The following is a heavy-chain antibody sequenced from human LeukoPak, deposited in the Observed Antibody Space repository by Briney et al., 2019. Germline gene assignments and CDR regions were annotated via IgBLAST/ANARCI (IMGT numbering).Heavy chain of an antibody. J-gene: IGHJ4*02. CDR3: ARHGLAAAGYYFDY. D-gene: IGHD6-13*01. CDR2: IYYSGST. Sequence: SETLSLTCTVSGGSISSYYWSGIRQPPGKGLEWIGYIYYSGSTNYNPSLKSRVTISVDTSKNQFSLKLSSVTAADTAVYYCARHGLAAAGYYFDYWGQGTLVTVSS. CDR1: GGSISSYY. V-gene: IGHV4-59*08.